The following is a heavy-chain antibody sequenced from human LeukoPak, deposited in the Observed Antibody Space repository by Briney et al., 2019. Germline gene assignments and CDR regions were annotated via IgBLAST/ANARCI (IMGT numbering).Heavy chain of an antibody. Sequence: GGSLRLSCAASGFTFSDYYMSWIRQAPGKGLEWVSYISSSGSTIYYADSVKGRFTISRDNAKNSLYLQMNSLRAEDTAVYYCARDRLPYVEMASTHAFDIWGQGTMVTVSS. V-gene: IGHV3-11*01. D-gene: IGHD5-24*01. CDR1: GFTFSDYY. CDR3: ARDRLPYVEMASTHAFDI. J-gene: IGHJ3*02. CDR2: ISSSGSTI.